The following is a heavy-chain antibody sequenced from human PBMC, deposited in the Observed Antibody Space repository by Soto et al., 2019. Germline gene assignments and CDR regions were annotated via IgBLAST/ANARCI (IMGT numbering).Heavy chain of an antibody. J-gene: IGHJ6*03. Sequence: SETLSLTCTVSGGSISSGGYYWSWIRQHPGKGLEWIGYIYYSGSTYYNPSLKSRVTISVDTSKNQFSLKLSSVTAADTAVYYCARALRPAIPYYYYYMDVWGKGTTVTVSS. CDR1: GGSISSGGYY. CDR3: ARALRPAIPYYYYYMDV. D-gene: IGHD2-2*01. V-gene: IGHV4-31*03. CDR2: IYYSGST.